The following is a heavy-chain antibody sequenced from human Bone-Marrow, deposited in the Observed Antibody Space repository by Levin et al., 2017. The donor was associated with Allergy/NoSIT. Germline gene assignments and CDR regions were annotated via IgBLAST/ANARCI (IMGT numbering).Heavy chain of an antibody. Sequence: ASVKVSCAASGFTFSNHAMAWVRQAPGKGLEWVSAVSGSGYNTYYADPVKGRLTISRDNSKNTLYLQMNSLRADDTALYYCARRGPAEWGHFDFWGQGTLVTVSS. CDR2: VSGSGYNT. V-gene: IGHV3-23*01. D-gene: IGHD3-3*01. J-gene: IGHJ4*02. CDR1: GFTFSNHA. CDR3: ARRGPAEWGHFDF.